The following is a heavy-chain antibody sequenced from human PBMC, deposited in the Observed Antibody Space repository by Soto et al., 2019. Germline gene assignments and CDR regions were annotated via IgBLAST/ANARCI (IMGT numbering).Heavy chain of an antibody. V-gene: IGHV1-69*13. CDR1: GGTFSSYA. CDR3: ARGRPYYDSSGYLDY. CDR2: IIPIFGTA. Sequence: SVKVSCKASGGTFSSYAISWVRQAPGQGLEWMGGIIPIFGTANYAQKFQGRVTITADESTSTAYMELSSLRSEDTAVYYCARGRPYYDSSGYLDYWGQGTLVTVSS. J-gene: IGHJ4*02. D-gene: IGHD3-22*01.